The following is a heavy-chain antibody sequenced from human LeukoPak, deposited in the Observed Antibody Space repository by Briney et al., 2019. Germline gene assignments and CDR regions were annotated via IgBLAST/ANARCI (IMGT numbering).Heavy chain of an antibody. D-gene: IGHD2-21*02. CDR3: GKSEVTIPDSH. CDR2: INYDGSQK. J-gene: IGHJ4*01. Sequence: GGSLRLSCATSGFVFKNYWMSWVRQAPGKGLEWLANINYDGSQKYHVDSVKGRFTISRDNAKNSLYLQMNSLRVEDTAVYYCGKSEVTIPDSHWGQGTPVTVSS. V-gene: IGHV3-7*01. CDR1: GFVFKNYW.